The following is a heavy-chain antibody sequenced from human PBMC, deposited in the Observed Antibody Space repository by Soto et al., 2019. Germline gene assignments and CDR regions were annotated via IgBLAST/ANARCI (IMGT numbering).Heavy chain of an antibody. D-gene: IGHD4-4*01. CDR1: GGSISSYY. Sequence: QVQLQESGPGLVKPSETLSLTCTVSGGSISSYYWSWIRQPPGKGLEWSGYIYYSGSTNYNPSLKSQVTISVDTSKNQFSLKLSSVTAADTAVYSWAVGASNDYFDYWGQGTLVTVSS. J-gene: IGHJ4*02. V-gene: IGHV4-59*01. CDR2: IYYSGST. CDR3: AVGASNDYFDY.